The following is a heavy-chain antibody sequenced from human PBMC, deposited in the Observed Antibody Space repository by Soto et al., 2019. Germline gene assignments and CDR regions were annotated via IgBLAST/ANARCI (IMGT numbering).Heavy chain of an antibody. D-gene: IGHD6-6*01. CDR1: GLTLSGYA. CDR2: ISSNGVGT. CDR3: ARRARPDFYYMDV. J-gene: IGHJ6*03. V-gene: IGHV3-64*01. Sequence: EVQLAESGGGLAQPGGSLRLSCSASGLTLSGYAMDWVRQAPGKGLEYVSGISSNGVGTYYANSVQGRFTISRDNSKNTVYLQMGSLRPEDMAVYYCARRARPDFYYMDVWGKGTTVTVSS.